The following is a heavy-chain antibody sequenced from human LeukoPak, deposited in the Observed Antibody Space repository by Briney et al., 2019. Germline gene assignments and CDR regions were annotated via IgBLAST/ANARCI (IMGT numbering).Heavy chain of an antibody. V-gene: IGHV3-21*01. CDR2: ISSSSSYI. Sequence: GGSLRLSCAASGFTFSSCSMNWVRQAPGKGLEWVSSISSSSSYIYYADSVKGRFTISRDNAKNSLYLQKNSLRAEDTAVYYCARDLGGSGSFWGQGTLVTVSS. CDR1: GFTFSSCS. D-gene: IGHD3-10*01. J-gene: IGHJ4*02. CDR3: ARDLGGSGSF.